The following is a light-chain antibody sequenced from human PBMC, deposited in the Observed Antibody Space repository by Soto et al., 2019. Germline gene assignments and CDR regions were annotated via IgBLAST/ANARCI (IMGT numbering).Light chain of an antibody. V-gene: IGKV1-5*01. Sequence: DIQMTQSPSTLSASVGDRVTITSRASQSISSWLAWYQQKPGKAPKLLIYDASSLESGVPSRFSGSGSGTEFTLTISSLQPGDFATYYCQQYNSYPWTFGQGTKVEIK. J-gene: IGKJ1*01. CDR3: QQYNSYPWT. CDR1: QSISSW. CDR2: DAS.